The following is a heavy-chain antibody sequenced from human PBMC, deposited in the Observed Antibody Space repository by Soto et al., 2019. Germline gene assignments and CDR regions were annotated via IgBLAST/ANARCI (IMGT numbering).Heavy chain of an antibody. CDR2: INPNSGGT. D-gene: IGHD2-2*01. CDR3: ARELPHIVVVPAAMGGMDV. V-gene: IGHV1-2*04. Sequence: ASVKVSCKASGYTFTGYYMHWVRQAPGQGLEWMGWINPNSGGTNYAQKFQGWVTMTRDTSISTAYMELSRLRSDDTAVYYCARELPHIVVVPAAMGGMDVWGQGTTVTVSS. J-gene: IGHJ6*02. CDR1: GYTFTGYY.